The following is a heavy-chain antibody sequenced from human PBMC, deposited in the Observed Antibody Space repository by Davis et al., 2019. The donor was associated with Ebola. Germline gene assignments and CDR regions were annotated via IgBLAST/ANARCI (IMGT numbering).Heavy chain of an antibody. CDR3: AKDRNYDSGSYQGHDP. Sequence: GESLKISCSASGFTFSSYAMHWVRQAPGKGLEWISGIIGSGGRSDHADSVKGRFTISRDNSKNTLYLQMNSLRVEDTAVYYCAKDRNYDSGSYQGHDPWGQGTLVTVSS. CDR2: IIGSGGRS. D-gene: IGHD3-10*01. J-gene: IGHJ5*02. CDR1: GFTFSSYA. V-gene: IGHV3-23*01.